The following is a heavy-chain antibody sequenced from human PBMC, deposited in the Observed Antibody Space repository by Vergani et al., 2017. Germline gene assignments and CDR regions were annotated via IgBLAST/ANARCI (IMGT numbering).Heavy chain of an antibody. D-gene: IGHD5-24*01. Sequence: QVQLQESGPGLVKPSETLSLTCTVSGGSISSYYWSWVRQPPGKGLEWIGYIYYSGSTNYNPSLKSRVTISVDTSKNQFSLKLRSVTASDTAVYYCAGRGRDGYLFWGQGTLVTVSS. CDR2: IYYSGST. V-gene: IGHV4-59*01. CDR1: GGSISSYY. J-gene: IGHJ4*02. CDR3: AGRGRDGYLF.